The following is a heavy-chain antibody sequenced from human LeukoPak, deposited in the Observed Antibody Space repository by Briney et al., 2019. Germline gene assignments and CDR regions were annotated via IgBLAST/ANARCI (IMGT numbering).Heavy chain of an antibody. CDR3: ARDSGERGSGSYLIAY. CDR1: GYTFLRYY. CDR2: INPNSGAT. V-gene: IGHV1-2*04. Sequence: ASVKVSCKTSGYTFLRYYIHFVRQAPGQGLEWVGWINPNSGATYSSSKFQGWVTISRDTSISTAYLDLGNLRSDDTAVYYCARDSGERGSGSYLIAYWGQGTLVTVSS. J-gene: IGHJ4*02. D-gene: IGHD3-10*01.